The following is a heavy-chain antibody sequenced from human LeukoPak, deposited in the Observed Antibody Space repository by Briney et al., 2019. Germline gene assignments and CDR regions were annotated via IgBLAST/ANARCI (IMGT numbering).Heavy chain of an antibody. V-gene: IGHV1-69*06. CDR1: GGTFSSYA. Sequence: SVKVSCKASGGTFSSYAISWVRQAPGQGLEWMGRIIPIFGTANYARKFQGRVTITADKSTSTAYMELSSLRSEDTAVYYCARSFCSSTSCYGASYYYYYMDVWGKGTTVTVSS. J-gene: IGHJ6*03. CDR2: IIPIFGTA. CDR3: ARSFCSSTSCYGASYYYYYMDV. D-gene: IGHD2-2*01.